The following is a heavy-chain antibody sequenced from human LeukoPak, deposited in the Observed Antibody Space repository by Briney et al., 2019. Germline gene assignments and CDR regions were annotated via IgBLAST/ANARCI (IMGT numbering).Heavy chain of an antibody. CDR2: ISSSGSTI. CDR3: AREAFRIVGAFYYYMDV. J-gene: IGHJ6*03. Sequence: QPGGSLRLSCAASGFTFSSYEMNWVRQAPGKGLEWVSYISSSGSTIYYADSVKGRFTISRDNAKNSLYLQMNSLRAEDTAVYYCAREAFRIVGAFYYYMDVWGKGTTVTVSS. CDR1: GFTFSSYE. D-gene: IGHD1-26*01. V-gene: IGHV3-48*03.